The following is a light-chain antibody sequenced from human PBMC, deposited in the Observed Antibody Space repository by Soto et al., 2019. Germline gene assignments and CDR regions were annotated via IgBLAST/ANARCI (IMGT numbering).Light chain of an antibody. CDR2: LGS. Sequence: DIVMTQSPLSLPVTPGEPAAISCRSSQSLLHKNGFNYLDWYLQKPGQSPQLLIFLGSNRASGVPDRLSGSGSGTEFTLKISRVEAEDVGVYYCMQPLQSWTFGQGTKVDIK. CDR1: QSLLHKNGFNY. J-gene: IGKJ1*01. V-gene: IGKV2-28*01. CDR3: MQPLQSWT.